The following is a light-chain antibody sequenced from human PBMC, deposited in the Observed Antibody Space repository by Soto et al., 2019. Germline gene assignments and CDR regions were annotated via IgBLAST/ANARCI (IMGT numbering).Light chain of an antibody. CDR3: QQYGTSPPEYT. V-gene: IGKV3-20*01. CDR2: GAY. J-gene: IGKJ2*01. CDR1: QSVSASF. Sequence: EIVLTQSPGTLSLSPGERATLSCRASQSVSASFLAWYQQKPGQAPRLLIYGAYSRATGSPDRFSGGGSETDFTLTISRLEHEDFAVYYCQQYGTSPPEYTFGQGTKLEIK.